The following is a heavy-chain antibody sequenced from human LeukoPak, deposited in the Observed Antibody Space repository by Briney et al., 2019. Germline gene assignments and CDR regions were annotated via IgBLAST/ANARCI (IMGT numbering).Heavy chain of an antibody. CDR1: GGSISSYY. J-gene: IGHJ3*02. V-gene: IGHV4-4*07. CDR2: IYTSGST. D-gene: IGHD4-17*01. Sequence: SETLSLTCTVSGGSISSYYWSWIRQPAGKGLEWIGRIYTSGSTNYNPSLKSRVTMSVDTSKNQFSLKLSSVTAADTATYYCAKTVTTLFRDAFDIWGQGTMVTVSS. CDR3: AKTVTTLFRDAFDI.